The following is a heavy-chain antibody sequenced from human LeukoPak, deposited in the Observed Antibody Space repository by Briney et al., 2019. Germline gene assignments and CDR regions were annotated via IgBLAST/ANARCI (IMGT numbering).Heavy chain of an antibody. CDR2: IYYSGST. CDR1: GGSISSYY. V-gene: IGHV4-59*01. Sequence: ASETLSLTCTVSGGSISSYYWSWIRQPPGKGLEWIGYIYYSGSTNYNPSLKSRVTISVDTSKNQFSLKLSSVTAADTAVYYCARDRSYDSSGYYYPWGQGTLVTVSS. D-gene: IGHD3-22*01. J-gene: IGHJ5*02. CDR3: ARDRSYDSSGYYYP.